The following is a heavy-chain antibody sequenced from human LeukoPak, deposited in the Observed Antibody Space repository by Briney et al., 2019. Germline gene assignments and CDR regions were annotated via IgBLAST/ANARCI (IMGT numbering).Heavy chain of an antibody. D-gene: IGHD1-26*01. CDR2: ISHDGSTK. CDR1: EVTFSSYV. Sequence: LTGGSLRLSCAASEVTFSSYVMHRVRQAPGKGLEWMAFISHDGSTKLYADSVKGRFTISRDNSKNTMFLQMNSLRPEDTPVYFCAKDRGNYYIDYWGPGTLVTVSS. CDR3: AKDRGNYYIDY. J-gene: IGHJ4*02. V-gene: IGHV3-30*18.